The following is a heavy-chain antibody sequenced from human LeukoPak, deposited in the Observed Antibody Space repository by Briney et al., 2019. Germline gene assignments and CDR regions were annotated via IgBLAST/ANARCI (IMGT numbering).Heavy chain of an antibody. V-gene: IGHV5-51*01. D-gene: IGHD6-13*01. CDR3: ARRSSLAAPLDY. CDR2: IYPGGSDT. CDR1: GYGFTSYW. Sequence: GESLQISFKGSGYGFTSYWIGWVREMPGKGLEWMGIIYPGGSDTRYSPSFQGQVTISADKSISTAYLQWSSLKASDTAMYYCARRSSLAAPLDYWGQGTLVTVSS. J-gene: IGHJ4*02.